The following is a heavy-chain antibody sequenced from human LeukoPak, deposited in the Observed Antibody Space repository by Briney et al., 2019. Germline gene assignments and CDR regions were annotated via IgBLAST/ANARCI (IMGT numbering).Heavy chain of an antibody. D-gene: IGHD3-22*01. Sequence: GGSLRLSCAASGFTFSSYAMSWVRQAPGKGLEWVSAISGSGGSTYYADSVKGRFTISRDNSKNTLYLQMNSLRAEDTAVYYCTKYSMIVVVITTDIDFDYWGQGTLVTVSS. CDR2: ISGSGGST. CDR3: TKYSMIVVVITTDIDFDY. V-gene: IGHV3-23*01. CDR1: GFTFSSYA. J-gene: IGHJ4*02.